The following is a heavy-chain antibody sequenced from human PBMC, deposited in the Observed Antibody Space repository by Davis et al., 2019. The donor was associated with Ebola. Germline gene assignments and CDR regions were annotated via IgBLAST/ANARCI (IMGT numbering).Heavy chain of an antibody. CDR1: GFTFSTYE. CDR2: ISGSGRTI. Sequence: GGSLRLSCAASGFTFSTYEMNWVRQAPGKGLEWISYISGSGRTIYYADSVKGRFTISRDNAKNSPYLQMTSLRAEDTAVYYCARVVHVWGQGTTVTVSS. D-gene: IGHD1-1*01. CDR3: ARVVHV. J-gene: IGHJ6*02. V-gene: IGHV3-48*03.